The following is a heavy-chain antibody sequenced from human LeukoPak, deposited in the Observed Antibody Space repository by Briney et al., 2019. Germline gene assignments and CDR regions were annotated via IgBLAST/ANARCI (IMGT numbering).Heavy chain of an antibody. Sequence: GGSLRLSCAASGFTFSSYWMSWVRQAPGKGLEWVANIKQDGSEKYYVDSVKGRFTISRDNAKNSLYLQMNSLRAEDTAVYYCARDSGGYENGFDYWGQGTLVTVSS. J-gene: IGHJ4*02. D-gene: IGHD5-12*01. CDR2: IKQDGSEK. CDR1: GFTFSSYW. V-gene: IGHV3-7*01. CDR3: ARDSGGYENGFDY.